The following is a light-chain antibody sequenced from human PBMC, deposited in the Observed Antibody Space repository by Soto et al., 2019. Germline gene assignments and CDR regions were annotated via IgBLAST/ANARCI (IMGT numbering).Light chain of an antibody. Sequence: QSVLTQPPSASGSPGQSVTISCTGAGTDVGQYNYVSWYQQHPGKAPKLIIYEVSNRPSGASNRFSGSKSGNTASLTISGLQADDEADYYCSSYTSSSTVVFGIGTKVTVL. CDR2: EVS. CDR3: SSYTSSSTVV. CDR1: GTDVGQYNY. V-gene: IGLV2-14*01. J-gene: IGLJ1*01.